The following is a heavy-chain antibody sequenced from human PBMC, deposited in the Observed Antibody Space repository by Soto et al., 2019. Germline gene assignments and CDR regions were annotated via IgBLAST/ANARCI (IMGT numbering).Heavy chain of an antibody. D-gene: IGHD4-17*01. CDR2: IYYSGST. Sequence: QVQLQESGPGLVKPSQTLSLTCTVSGGSISSGGYYWSWIRQHPGKGLEWIGYIYYSGSTYYNPSLKILVTISVDTSKHQLSLRLSSVTAAVTAGYYCGRADAYGPACFDFWGQGTMGTVSS. J-gene: IGHJ4*02. CDR3: GRADAYGPACFDF. CDR1: GGSISSGGYY. V-gene: IGHV4-31*01.